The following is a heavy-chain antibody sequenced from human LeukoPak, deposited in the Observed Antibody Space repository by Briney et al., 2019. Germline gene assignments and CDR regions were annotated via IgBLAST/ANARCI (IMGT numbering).Heavy chain of an antibody. CDR1: GFTFSSYA. CDR2: TSGSGGST. V-gene: IGHV3-23*01. Sequence: GGSLRLSCAASGFTFSSYAMSWVRQAPGKGLEWVSATSGSGGSTYYADSVKGRFTISRDNSKNTLYLQMNSLRAEDTAVYYCATTLEGYDILTGYYNVGFDYWGQGTLVTVSS. CDR3: ATTLEGYDILTGYYNVGFDY. D-gene: IGHD3-9*01. J-gene: IGHJ4*02.